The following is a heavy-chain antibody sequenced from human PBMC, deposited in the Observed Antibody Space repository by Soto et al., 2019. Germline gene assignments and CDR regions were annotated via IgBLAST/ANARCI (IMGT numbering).Heavy chain of an antibody. CDR3: AAVQGGGASFHC. Sequence: QMQLAQSGPEVKKPGTSVKVSCKASGFTFANSAIQWVRQARGQRLEWIGWIVVGSGRTNYAQTFQERLTMTRDMSTSMAYMELRSLRLEDTAVYYCAAVQGGGASFHCWGQGTLVTVSS. D-gene: IGHD1-26*01. J-gene: IGHJ4*02. CDR2: IVVGSGRT. CDR1: GFTFANSA. V-gene: IGHV1-58*02.